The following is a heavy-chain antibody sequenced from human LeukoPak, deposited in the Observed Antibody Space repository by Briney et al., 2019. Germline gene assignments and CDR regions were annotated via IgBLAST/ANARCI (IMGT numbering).Heavy chain of an antibody. V-gene: IGHV5-51*01. CDR1: GYSFTSYW. D-gene: IGHD2-2*01. J-gene: IGHJ4*02. Sequence: GESLKISCKGSGYSFTSYWIGWVRQMPGKGLEWMGIIYPGDSDTRYSPSFQGQVTISADKSISTAYLQWSSLKASDTAIYYCARYYCSSTSCYDGGGFGYWGQGTLVTVSS. CDR3: ARYYCSSTSCYDGGGFGY. CDR2: IYPGDSDT.